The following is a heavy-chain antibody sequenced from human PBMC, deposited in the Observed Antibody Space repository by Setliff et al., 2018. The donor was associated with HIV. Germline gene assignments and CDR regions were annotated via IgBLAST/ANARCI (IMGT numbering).Heavy chain of an antibody. Sequence: SLRLSCATSGFTFSNYGMHWVRQAPGKGLEWVAFINYDENSEYYADSVKGRVTISRDNFRNTVDLQMDNLRPEDTAVYYCAKDGDYRSGDYDAFDIWGQGTMVTVSS. J-gene: IGHJ3*02. CDR3: AKDGDYRSGDYDAFDI. CDR2: INYDENSE. D-gene: IGHD6-25*01. CDR1: GFTFSNYG. V-gene: IGHV3-30*02.